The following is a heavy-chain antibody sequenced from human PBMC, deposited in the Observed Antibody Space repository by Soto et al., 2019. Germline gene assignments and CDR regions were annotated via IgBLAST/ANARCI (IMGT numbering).Heavy chain of an antibody. CDR3: ARDIGIVVVPADVYYYYYGMDV. CDR1: GGTFSSYA. CDR2: IIPIFGTA. D-gene: IGHD2-2*01. Sequence: SVKVSCKASGGTFSSYAISWVRQAPGQGLEWMGGIIPIFGTANYAQKFQGRVTITADESTSTAYMELSSLRSEDTAVYYCARDIGIVVVPADVYYYYYGMDVWGQGTTVTVSS. V-gene: IGHV1-69*13. J-gene: IGHJ6*02.